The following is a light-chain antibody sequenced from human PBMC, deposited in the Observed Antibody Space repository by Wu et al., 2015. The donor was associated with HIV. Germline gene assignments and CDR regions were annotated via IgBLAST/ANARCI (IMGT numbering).Light chain of an antibody. CDR1: RSVSSA. CDR3: QQHANWPLT. V-gene: IGKV3-11*01. CDR2: DAS. Sequence: EIVLTQSPAALSISPGERVTLSCRASRSVSSAVAWYRQKPGQAPRLLIYDASKRATGIPARFSGGGSTTDYSLTISSLEPEDFAVYYCQQHANWPLTFGQGTRLEIK. J-gene: IGKJ5*01.